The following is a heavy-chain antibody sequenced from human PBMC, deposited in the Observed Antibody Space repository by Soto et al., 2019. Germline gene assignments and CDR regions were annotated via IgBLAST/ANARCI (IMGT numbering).Heavy chain of an antibody. D-gene: IGHD4-17*01. CDR3: ARDYGLVAFDI. V-gene: IGHV4-30-2*01. CDR2: IYHSGST. Sequence: SETLSLTCAVSGGSISSGGYSWSWIRQPPGKGLEWIGYIYHSGSTYYNPSLKSRVTISVDTSKNQFSLKLSSVTAADTAVYNCARDYGLVAFDIWGQGTMVTVSS. J-gene: IGHJ3*02. CDR1: GGSISSGGYS.